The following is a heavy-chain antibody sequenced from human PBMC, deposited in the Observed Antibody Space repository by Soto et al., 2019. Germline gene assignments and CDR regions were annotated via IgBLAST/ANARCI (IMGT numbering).Heavy chain of an antibody. Sequence: PSETLSLTCTVSGGSISSGGYYWSWIRQHPGKGLEWIGYIYYSGSTYYNPSLKSRVTISVDTSKNQFSLKLSSVTAADTAVYYCARWTTVMYYFDYWGQGTLVTVYS. J-gene: IGHJ4*02. CDR1: GGSISSGGYY. CDR2: IYYSGST. V-gene: IGHV4-31*03. CDR3: ARWTTVMYYFDY. D-gene: IGHD4-17*01.